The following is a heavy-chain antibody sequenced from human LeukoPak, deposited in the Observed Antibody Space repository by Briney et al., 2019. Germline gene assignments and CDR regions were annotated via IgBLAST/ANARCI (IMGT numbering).Heavy chain of an antibody. D-gene: IGHD3-22*01. Sequence: GGSLRLSCAASGLTVSSNYMSWVRQAPGKGLEWVSVIYSGGSTYYADSVKGRFTISRDNSKNTLYLQMNSLRAEDTAVYYCARAPADGSSGYYGYYYYYYYMDVWGKGTTVTVSS. J-gene: IGHJ6*03. V-gene: IGHV3-53*01. CDR3: ARAPADGSSGYYGYYYYYYYMDV. CDR1: GLTVSSNY. CDR2: IYSGGST.